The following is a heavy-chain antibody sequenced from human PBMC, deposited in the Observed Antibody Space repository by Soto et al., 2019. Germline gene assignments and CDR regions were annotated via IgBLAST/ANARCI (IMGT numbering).Heavy chain of an antibody. J-gene: IGHJ6*02. CDR2: INPKSGGT. V-gene: IGHV1-2*04. Sequence: QVQLVQSGAEVKKPGASVKVSCKASGYSFTDYHIHWVRQAPGQGLEWLGRINPKSGGTSTAQKFQGWVTMTTDTSISTASMELTRLTADDTAIYYCARGDSTDCSNGVCSFFYNHDMDVCCQGTTVTVSS. CDR3: ARGDSTDCSNGVCSFFYNHDMDV. D-gene: IGHD2-8*01. CDR1: GYSFTDYH.